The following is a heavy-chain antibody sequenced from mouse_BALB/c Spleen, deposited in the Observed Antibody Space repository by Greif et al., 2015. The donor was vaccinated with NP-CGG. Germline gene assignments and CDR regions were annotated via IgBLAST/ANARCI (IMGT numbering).Heavy chain of an antibody. V-gene: IGHV5-9-4*01. CDR1: GFTFSSYA. CDR3: ARGGDYGGSYRYFDY. CDR2: ISSGGSYT. J-gene: IGHJ2*01. Sequence: EVKVVESGGGLVKPGGSLKLSCAASGFTFSSYAMSWVRQSPEKRLEWVAEISSGGSYTYYPDTVTGRFTISRDNAKNTLYLEMSSLRSEDTAMYYCARGGDYGGSYRYFDYWGQGTTLTVSS. D-gene: IGHD1-1*01.